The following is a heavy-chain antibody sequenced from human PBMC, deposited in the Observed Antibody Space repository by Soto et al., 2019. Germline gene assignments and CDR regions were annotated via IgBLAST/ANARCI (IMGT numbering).Heavy chain of an antibody. CDR1: GASISNYY. J-gene: IGHJ4*02. CDR2: IYNGEST. D-gene: IGHD6-19*01. V-gene: IGHV4-59*01. CDR3: AQTTGWPGFDY. Sequence: QMQLQESGPGLVKPSETMSLTCTASGASISNYYWNWIRQPPGKGLEWIGHIYNGESTNYNPSLKSRVTISVDTSKNQFSLKLGSVTAADTAVYYCAQTTGWPGFDYWGQGILVTVYS.